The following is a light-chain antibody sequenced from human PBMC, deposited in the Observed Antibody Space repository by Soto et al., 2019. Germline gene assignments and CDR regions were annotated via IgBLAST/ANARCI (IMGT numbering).Light chain of an antibody. CDR3: CSYAGYSNV. V-gene: IGLV2-23*01. Sequence: QSALTQPASVSGSPGQSITISCTGTSRDVGTYNLVSWYQQHPGKAPKLIIYEGNKRPSGVSNRFSGSKSGNTASLTISGIQAEDEADYYCCSYAGYSNVFGTGTKVTVL. CDR2: EGN. CDR1: SRDVGTYNL. J-gene: IGLJ1*01.